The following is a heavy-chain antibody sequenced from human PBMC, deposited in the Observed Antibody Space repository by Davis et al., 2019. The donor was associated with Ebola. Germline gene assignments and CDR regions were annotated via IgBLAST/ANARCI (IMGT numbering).Heavy chain of an antibody. V-gene: IGHV4-34*01. CDR2: INHSGST. Sequence: MPSETLSLTCAVYGGSFSGYYWSWIRQPPGKGLEWIGEINHSGSTNYNPSLKSRVTISVDTSKNQFSLKLSSVTAADTAVYYCARGMTTVTTRWFDPWGQGTLVTVSS. D-gene: IGHD4-11*01. CDR1: GGSFSGYY. J-gene: IGHJ5*02. CDR3: ARGMTTVTTRWFDP.